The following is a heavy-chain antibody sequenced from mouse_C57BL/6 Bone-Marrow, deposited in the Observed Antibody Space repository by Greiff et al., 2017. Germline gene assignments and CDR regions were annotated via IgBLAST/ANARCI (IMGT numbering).Heavy chain of an antibody. J-gene: IGHJ2*01. D-gene: IGHD1-1*01. CDR3: AREEGYYYDPY. CDR2: IYPRSGNT. V-gene: IGHV1-81*01. CDR1: GYTFTSYG. Sequence: LEESGAELARPGASVKLSYKASGYTFTSYGISWVKQRTGQGLEWIGEIYPRSGNTYYNEKFKGKATLTADKSSSTAYMELRSLTSEDSAVYFCAREEGYYYDPYWGQGTTLTVSS.